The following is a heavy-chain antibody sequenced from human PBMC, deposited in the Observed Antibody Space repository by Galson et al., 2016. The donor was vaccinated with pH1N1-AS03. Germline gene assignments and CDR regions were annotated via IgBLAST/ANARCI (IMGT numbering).Heavy chain of an antibody. CDR3: ARGEMIGDDP. CDR1: GLEFSYFW. Sequence: SLILSCAASGLEFSYFWMTWVRQAPGKGPEWVANIKQDGSETHYVDSVKGRFTISRDNAKNSLYLQMNSLRVEDTAMYYCARGEMIGDDPWGQGTLVTVSS. CDR2: IKQDGSET. D-gene: IGHD3-16*01. J-gene: IGHJ5*02. V-gene: IGHV3-7*03.